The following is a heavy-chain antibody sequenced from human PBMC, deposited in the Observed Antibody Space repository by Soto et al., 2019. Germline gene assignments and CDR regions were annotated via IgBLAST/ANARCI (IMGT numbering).Heavy chain of an antibody. D-gene: IGHD2-2*01. CDR2: ISSSGSTI. CDR3: AREGYCSSTSCYPNDAFDI. CDR1: GFTFSDYY. V-gene: IGHV3-11*01. Sequence: GGSLRLSCAASGFTFSDYYMSWIRQAPGKGLEWVSYISSSGSTIYYADSVKGRFTISRDKAKNSLYLQMNSLRAEDTAVYYCAREGYCSSTSCYPNDAFDIWGQGTMVTVSS. J-gene: IGHJ3*02.